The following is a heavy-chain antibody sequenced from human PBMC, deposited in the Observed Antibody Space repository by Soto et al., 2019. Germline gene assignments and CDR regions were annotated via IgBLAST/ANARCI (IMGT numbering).Heavy chain of an antibody. V-gene: IGHV4-30-2*01. CDR3: ARTQTLTTRAGSWFDP. CDR2: IYHSGST. J-gene: IGHJ5*02. CDR1: GGSISSGGYS. Sequence: QLQLQESGSGLVKPSQTLSLTCAVSGGSISSGGYSWSWIRQPPGKGLEWIGYIYHSGSTYYNPSLKSRVTISVDRSKNQFPLKLSSVTAADTAVYYCARTQTLTTRAGSWFDPWGQGTLVTVSS. D-gene: IGHD4-4*01.